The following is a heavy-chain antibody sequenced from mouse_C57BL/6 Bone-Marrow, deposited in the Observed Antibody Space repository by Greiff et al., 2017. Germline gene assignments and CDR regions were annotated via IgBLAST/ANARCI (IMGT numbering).Heavy chain of an antibody. D-gene: IGHD1-1*01. Sequence: VQLQQSGPGLVQPSQSLSITCTVSGFSLTRYGVHWVRQSPGKGLEWLGVIWSGGSTDYNAAFISRLSISKDNTKSQVFFKMNSLQADDTAIYYCARNSETTVVAPYYFDDWGQGTTLTVSS. CDR1: GFSLTRYG. V-gene: IGHV2-2*01. J-gene: IGHJ2*01. CDR3: ARNSETTVVAPYYFDD. CDR2: IWSGGST.